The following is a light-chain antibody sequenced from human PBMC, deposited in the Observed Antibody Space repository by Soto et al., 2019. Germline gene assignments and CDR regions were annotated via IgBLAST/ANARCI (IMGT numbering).Light chain of an antibody. V-gene: IGKV3-15*01. Sequence: EIVMTHSPATLSVSPLEMATLSFSASQSLSKSLVWYQQKPGQAPRLLIYDASTRATGVPGRFSGSGSGTDFTLTISSLQSEDFAVYYCKQYNDWWKFGQGTKVDIK. CDR1: QSLSKS. CDR3: KQYNDWWK. J-gene: IGKJ1*01. CDR2: DAS.